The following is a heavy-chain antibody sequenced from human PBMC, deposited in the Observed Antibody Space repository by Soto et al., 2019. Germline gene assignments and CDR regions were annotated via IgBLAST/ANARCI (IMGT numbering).Heavy chain of an antibody. Sequence: QVHLQQWGAGLLKPSETLSLTCAVNGGAFNGYYWTWIRQSPGKGLQWIGEINHSGTVDYNPSLKSRATFSTDTSKKQFSLPLTSVTAADTAVYYCARAGAALVRGSIGGFDYWGQGTLVTVSS. CDR1: GGAFNGYY. D-gene: IGHD3-10*01. CDR2: INHSGTV. CDR3: ARAGAALVRGSIGGFDY. V-gene: IGHV4-34*01. J-gene: IGHJ4*02.